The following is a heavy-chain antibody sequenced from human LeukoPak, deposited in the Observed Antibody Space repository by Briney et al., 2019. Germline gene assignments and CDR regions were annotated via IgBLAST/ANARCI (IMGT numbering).Heavy chain of an antibody. J-gene: IGHJ4*02. V-gene: IGHV3-23*01. CDR2: ITGSGGST. D-gene: IGHD3-9*01. Sequence: PGASLRLSCAASGLTFSNYAMSWVRQAPGKGLEWVSAITGSGGSTYYADSVKGRFTISRDNSKNTLYLQMNSLRAEDTAVYYCAKWGDYDVLTGYYDPDYWGQGTLVTVSS. CDR3: AKWGDYDVLTGYYDPDY. CDR1: GLTFSNYA.